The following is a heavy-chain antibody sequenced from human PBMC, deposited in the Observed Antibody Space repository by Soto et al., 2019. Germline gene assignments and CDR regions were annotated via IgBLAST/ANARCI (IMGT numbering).Heavy chain of an antibody. Sequence: SVKVSCKASGGTFSSYAISWVRQAPGQGLEWMGGIIPIFGTANYAQKFQGRVTITADESTSTAYMELSSLRSEDTGVYYCARDEYYSDSSGYYYSNWFDPWGQGTLVTVSS. J-gene: IGHJ5*02. V-gene: IGHV1-69*13. CDR1: GGTFSSYA. D-gene: IGHD3-22*01. CDR2: IIPIFGTA. CDR3: ARDEYYSDSSGYYYSNWFDP.